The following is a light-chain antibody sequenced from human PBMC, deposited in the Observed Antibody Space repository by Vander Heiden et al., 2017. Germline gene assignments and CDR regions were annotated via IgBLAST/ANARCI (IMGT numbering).Light chain of an antibody. CDR2: DAS. J-gene: IGKJ4*01. Sequence: DIQMTQSPSSLSASVGDRVTITCQASQDISNYLNWYQQKPGKAPKLLIYDASNVETGVPSRLSGSGSGTDFTFTISSLQPEDIATYYWQQYYNLPLTLGGVTKVEIK. CDR1: QDISNY. V-gene: IGKV1-33*01. CDR3: QQYYNLPLT.